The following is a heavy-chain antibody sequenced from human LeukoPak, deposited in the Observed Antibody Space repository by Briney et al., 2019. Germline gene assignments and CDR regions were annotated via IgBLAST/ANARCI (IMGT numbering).Heavy chain of an antibody. CDR3: ARRVQIWREDYYGMDV. V-gene: IGHV4-39*01. CDR2: IIGSIYYSGNT. J-gene: IGHJ6*02. Sequence: SETLSLTCTVSGASISSSSYYWGWIRQPPGKGLEWIGSIIGSIYYSGNTYYNPSLKSRVIISVHTSKNQFSLKLSSVTAADTAVYYCARRVQIWREDYYGMDVWGQGTTVTVSS. CDR1: GASISSSSYY. D-gene: IGHD5-18*01.